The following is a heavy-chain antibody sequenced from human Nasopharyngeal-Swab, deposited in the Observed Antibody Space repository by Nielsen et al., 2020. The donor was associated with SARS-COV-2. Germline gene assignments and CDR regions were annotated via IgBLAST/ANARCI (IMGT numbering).Heavy chain of an antibody. J-gene: IGHJ4*02. CDR2: IYPPDSDT. V-gene: IGHV5-51*01. D-gene: IGHD1-26*01. Sequence: GGSLKISCKSSGYKFTSYWIGWVRQMPGKGLEWMGIIYPPDSDTRYSPSFQGQVTISADKSISTAYLQWPSLKASDTAMYYCAKPPTVGAAIDYWGQGTLVIVSS. CDR1: GYKFTSYW. CDR3: AKPPTVGAAIDY.